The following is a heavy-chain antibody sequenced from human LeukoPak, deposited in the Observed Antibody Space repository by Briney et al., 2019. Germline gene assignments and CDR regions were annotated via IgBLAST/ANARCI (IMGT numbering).Heavy chain of an antibody. CDR3: AREDIAAASTPDAFDI. J-gene: IGHJ3*02. CDR2: INPSGGST. CDR1: GYTFTSYY. D-gene: IGHD6-13*01. Sequence: ASVTVSCKASGYTFTSYYMHWVRQAPGQGLEWMGIINPSGGSTSYAQKFQGRVTMTRDTATSTVYMELSSLRPEDTAVYYCAREDIAAASTPDAFDIWGQGTMVTVSS. V-gene: IGHV1-46*01.